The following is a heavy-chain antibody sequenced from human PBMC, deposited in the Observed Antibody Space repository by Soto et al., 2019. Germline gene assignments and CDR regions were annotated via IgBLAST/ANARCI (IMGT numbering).Heavy chain of an antibody. J-gene: IGHJ4*02. V-gene: IGHV4-31*03. CDR1: GGSISSGGYY. Sequence: PSETLSLTCTVSGGSISSGGYYWSWIRQHPGKGLEWIGYIYYSGSTYYNPSLKSRVTISVDTSKNQFSLKLSSVTAADTAVYYCARAVSRRILTGYYRYYFDYWGQGTLVTVSS. D-gene: IGHD3-9*01. CDR3: ARAVSRRILTGYYRYYFDY. CDR2: IYYSGST.